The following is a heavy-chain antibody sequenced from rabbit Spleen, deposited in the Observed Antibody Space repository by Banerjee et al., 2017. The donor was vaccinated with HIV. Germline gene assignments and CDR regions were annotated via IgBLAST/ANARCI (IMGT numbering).Heavy chain of an antibody. CDR3: ARDPYSGSVYKLFYFNL. J-gene: IGHJ4*01. Sequence: QEQLVESGGGLVKPEGSLTLTCTASGIDFSSYYWICWVRQAPGKGPEWIACIYTGSDGSTYYASWAKGRFTISKTSSTTVTLQMTSLTAADTATYFCARDPYSGSVYKLFYFNLWGPGTLVTVS. CDR1: GIDFSSYYW. V-gene: IGHV1S45*01. D-gene: IGHD1-1*01. CDR2: IYTGSDGST.